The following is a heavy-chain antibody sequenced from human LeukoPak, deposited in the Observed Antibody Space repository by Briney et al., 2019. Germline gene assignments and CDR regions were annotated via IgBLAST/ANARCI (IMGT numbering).Heavy chain of an antibody. D-gene: IGHD3-10*01. CDR3: ARGRITMVRGAPLWFDP. V-gene: IGHV4-4*02. J-gene: IGHJ5*02. CDR1: GGSISSSNW. Sequence: PSETLSLTCAVSGGSISSSNWWSWVRQPPGKGLEWIGEINHSGSTNYNSSLKSRVTISVDTSKNQFSLKLSSVTAADTAVYYCARGRITMVRGAPLWFDPWGQGTLVTVSS. CDR2: INHSGST.